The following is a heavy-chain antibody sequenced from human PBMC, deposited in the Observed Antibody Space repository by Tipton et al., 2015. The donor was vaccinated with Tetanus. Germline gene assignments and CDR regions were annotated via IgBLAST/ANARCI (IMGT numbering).Heavy chain of an antibody. CDR1: GFIFSSYG. V-gene: IGHV3-33*01. CDR2: SWYDGTDK. Sequence: SLRLSCAASGFIFSSYGIHWVRQAPGKGLEWLAVSWYDGTDKYYADSVKGRFTISRDDSQNNLYLQMNSLRAEDTALYYCAREAVCSGGSCFSGDFDTWGQGTQVTVSS. CDR3: AREAVCSGGSCFSGDFDT. J-gene: IGHJ4*02. D-gene: IGHD2-15*01.